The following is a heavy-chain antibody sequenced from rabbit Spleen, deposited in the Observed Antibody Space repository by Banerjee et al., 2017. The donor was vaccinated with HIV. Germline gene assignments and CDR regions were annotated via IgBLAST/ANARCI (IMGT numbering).Heavy chain of an antibody. CDR1: GFDFSSYG. Sequence: QEQLVESGGGLVQPGGSLKLSCKASGFDFSSYGVSWVRQAPGKGPEWIAYIDPVFGNTYSASCVHGRFTISSHTATNSLYLQLNSLTAADTATYYCARGTGYVGANVALPRLDLWGPGTLVTV. V-gene: IGHV1S47*01. D-gene: IGHD4-2*01. CDR3: ARGTGYVGANVALPRLDL. CDR2: IDPVFGNT. J-gene: IGHJ3*01.